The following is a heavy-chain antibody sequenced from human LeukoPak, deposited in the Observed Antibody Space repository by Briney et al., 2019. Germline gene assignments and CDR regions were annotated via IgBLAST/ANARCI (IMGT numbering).Heavy chain of an antibody. CDR2: ISYDGSNK. J-gene: IGHJ5*02. V-gene: IGHV3-30*18. D-gene: IGHD2-21*01. Sequence: GGSLRLSCAAPGFTFSSYGMHWVRQAPGKGLEWVAVISYDGSNKYYADSVKGRFTISRDNSKNTLYLQMNSLRAEDTAVYYCAKNRVNNWFDPWGQGTLVTVSS. CDR3: AKNRVNNWFDP. CDR1: GFTFSSYG.